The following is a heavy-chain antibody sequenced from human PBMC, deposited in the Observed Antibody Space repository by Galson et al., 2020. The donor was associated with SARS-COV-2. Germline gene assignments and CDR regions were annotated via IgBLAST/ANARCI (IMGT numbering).Heavy chain of an antibody. CDR1: GLSISSDFY. V-gene: IGHV4-38-2*01. D-gene: IGHD3-22*01. Sequence: LETLSLTCAVSGLSISSDFYWGWIRQPPGKGLEWIGNIYQGGTTYYNPSLKSRVTISIDKSENQFSLNMSSVTAADTAVYYCARPSSSGYYSIWYFDLWGRGTLVTVSS. J-gene: IGHJ2*01. CDR2: IYQGGTT. CDR3: ARPSSSGYYSIWYFDL.